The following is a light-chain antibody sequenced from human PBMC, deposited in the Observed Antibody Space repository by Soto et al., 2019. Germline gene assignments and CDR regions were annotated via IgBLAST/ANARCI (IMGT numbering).Light chain of an antibody. CDR3: SSYTSSRNYV. CDR1: SSDVGGYNY. CDR2: EVS. J-gene: IGLJ1*01. Sequence: QSALTQPASVSGSPGQSITISCTGTSSDVGGYNYVSWYQQHPGKAPKLMIYEVSNRPSGVSNRFSGSKSDNTASLTISGLQAEDEADYYCSSYTSSRNYVFGTGTKVTVL. V-gene: IGLV2-14*01.